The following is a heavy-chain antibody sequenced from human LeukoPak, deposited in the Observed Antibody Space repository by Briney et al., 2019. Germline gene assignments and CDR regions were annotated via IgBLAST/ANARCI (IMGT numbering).Heavy chain of an antibody. CDR1: GGTFSTFG. V-gene: IGHV1-69*06. Sequence: SVKVSCKASGGTFSTFGISWVRQAPGQGLEWMGGIIPMSGTVNNAQKFQGRVTITADKSTGTAYMELSSLRSDDTAVYYCARIKDRGSWSSFFDHWGQGSLVTVSS. CDR2: IIPMSGTV. D-gene: IGHD3-3*01. CDR3: ARIKDRGSWSSFFDH. J-gene: IGHJ4*02.